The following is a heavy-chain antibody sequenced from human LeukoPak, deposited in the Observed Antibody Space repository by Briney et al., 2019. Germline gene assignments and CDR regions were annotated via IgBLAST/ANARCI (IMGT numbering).Heavy chain of an antibody. CDR3: ARGYLYYYDSSGYYSPFDY. CDR2: ISAYNGNT. Sequence: ASVKVSCKASGYTFTSYGISWVRQAPGQGLEWMGWISAYNGNTNYAQKVQGRVTMTTDTSTSTAYMELRSLRSDDTAVYYCARGYLYYYDSSGYYSPFDYWGQGTLVTVSS. V-gene: IGHV1-18*01. J-gene: IGHJ4*02. D-gene: IGHD3-22*01. CDR1: GYTFTSYG.